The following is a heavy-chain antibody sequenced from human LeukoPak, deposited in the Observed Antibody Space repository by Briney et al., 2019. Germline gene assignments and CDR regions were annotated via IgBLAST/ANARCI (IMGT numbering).Heavy chain of an antibody. V-gene: IGHV1-46*01. CDR3: ARDLGGSRYYFDY. CDR1: GYTFTSYY. J-gene: IGHJ4*02. D-gene: IGHD3-22*01. Sequence: ASVKVSCKASGYTFTSYYMHWVRQAPGQGLEWMGIINPNSGSTSYAQKFQGRVTMTRDASTSTAYMELSSLRSEDTAVYYCARDLGGSRYYFDYWGQGTLVTVSS. CDR2: INPNSGST.